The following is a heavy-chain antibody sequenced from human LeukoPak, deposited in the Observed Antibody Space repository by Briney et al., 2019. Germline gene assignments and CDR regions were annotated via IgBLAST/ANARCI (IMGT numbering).Heavy chain of an antibody. CDR3: AIRHYDFWRGYYSARFDY. D-gene: IGHD3-3*01. J-gene: IGHJ4*02. CDR2: IYPGDSDT. V-gene: IGHV5-51*01. CDR1: GYSFTSYW. Sequence: GESLKISCKGSGYSFTSYWIGWVRQMPGKGLEWMGIIYPGDSDTRYSPSFQGQVTISAGKSISTAYLQWSSLKASYTAMYYCAIRHYDFWRGYYSARFDYWGQGTLVTVSS.